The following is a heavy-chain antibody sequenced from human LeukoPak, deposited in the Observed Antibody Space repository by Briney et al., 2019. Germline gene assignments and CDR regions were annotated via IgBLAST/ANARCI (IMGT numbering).Heavy chain of an antibody. CDR2: IYYSGST. D-gene: IGHD3-3*01. CDR3: ARNYKAAYDFWSGYTD. V-gene: IGHV4-59*12. CDR1: GGSFSGYY. J-gene: IGHJ4*02. Sequence: SETLSLTCAVYGGSFSGYYWSWIRQPPGKGLEWIGYIYYSGSTYYNPSLKSRVTISVDTSKNQFSLKLSSVTAADTAVYYCARNYKAAYDFWSGYTDWGQGTLVTVSS.